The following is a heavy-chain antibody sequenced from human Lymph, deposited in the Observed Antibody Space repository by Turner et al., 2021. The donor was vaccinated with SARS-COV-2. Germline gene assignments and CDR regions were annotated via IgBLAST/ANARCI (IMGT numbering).Heavy chain of an antibody. CDR1: SFTFSSYA. CDR2: IRGSCGDT. Sequence: VRLLQSGGGLVQPGGSVTLASAASSFTFSSYAMSWGRQASGKGLEWVSAIRGSCGDTYYADSVKGRFANSRDNSKNTMYLKMNSLRAEDTAVDYCAKGVRGAMIVVVIHYFDYWGQGTLVTVSS. V-gene: IGHV3-23*01. CDR3: AKGVRGAMIVVVIHYFDY. J-gene: IGHJ4*02. D-gene: IGHD3-22*01.